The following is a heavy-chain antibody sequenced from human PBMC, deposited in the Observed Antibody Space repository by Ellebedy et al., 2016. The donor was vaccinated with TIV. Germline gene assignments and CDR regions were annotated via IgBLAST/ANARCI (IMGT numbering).Heavy chain of an antibody. V-gene: IGHV3-74*01. CDR1: GFTVSSNY. CDR2: INSDGSST. D-gene: IGHD6-19*01. Sequence: PGGSLRLSCAASGFTVSSNYMSWVRQAPGKGLVWVSRINSDGSSTSYADSVKGRFTISRDNAKNTLYLQMNSLRAEDTAVYYCARDRYFLDGSGYDYWGQGTLVTVSS. J-gene: IGHJ4*02. CDR3: ARDRYFLDGSGYDY.